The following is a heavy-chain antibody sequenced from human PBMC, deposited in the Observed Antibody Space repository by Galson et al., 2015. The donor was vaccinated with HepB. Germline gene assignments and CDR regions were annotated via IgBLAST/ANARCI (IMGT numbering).Heavy chain of an antibody. Sequence: SLRPSCAASGFTFSSYAMSWVRQAPGKGLEWVSAISGSGGSTYYADSVKGRFTISRDNSKNTLYLQMNSLRAEDTAVYYCAKVRYFDWLLPYFDYWGQGTLVTVSS. J-gene: IGHJ4*02. D-gene: IGHD3-9*01. CDR1: GFTFSSYA. V-gene: IGHV3-23*01. CDR3: AKVRYFDWLLPYFDY. CDR2: ISGSGGST.